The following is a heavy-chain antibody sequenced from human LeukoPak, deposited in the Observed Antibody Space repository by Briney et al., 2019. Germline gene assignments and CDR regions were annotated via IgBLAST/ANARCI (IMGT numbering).Heavy chain of an antibody. J-gene: IGHJ4*02. CDR3: ANDLYGPAY. CDR2: IHGDGSST. D-gene: IGHD2/OR15-2a*01. V-gene: IGHV3-74*01. Sequence: PGGSLRLSCAASGFTFSSYWMYWVRQAPGKGLVWVSRIHGDGSSTSYADSVKGRFTISRDNAKNTLYLQMNSLRAGDTAVYYCANDLYGPAYWGQGTLVTVSS. CDR1: GFTFSSYW.